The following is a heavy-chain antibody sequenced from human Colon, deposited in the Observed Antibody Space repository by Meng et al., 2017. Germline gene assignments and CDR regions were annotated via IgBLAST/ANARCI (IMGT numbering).Heavy chain of an antibody. V-gene: IGHV4-39*06. D-gene: IGHD3-10*01. CDR3: ARGFGILITFAGTYGMDV. CDR2: VYYSGRT. J-gene: IGHJ6*02. CDR1: GDSITSNGYY. Sequence: SETLSLTCTVSGDSITSNGYYWAWIRQPHGKGLEWIGSVYYSGRTYYNPSLKTRFTISSDTSKTQFTMSLSSVTSADTAVYYCARGFGILITFAGTYGMDVWGQGTTVTVSS.